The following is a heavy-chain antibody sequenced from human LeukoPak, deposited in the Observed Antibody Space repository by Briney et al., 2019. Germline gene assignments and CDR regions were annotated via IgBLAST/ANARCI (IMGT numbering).Heavy chain of an antibody. Sequence: GGSLRLSCAASGFSFGNHGMHWVRQAPGKRLEWVAVIWDDGNNKRYANSVNGRFTISRDNSENTLYLQMNGLTAEDTAMYYCARDAVDTANAVWGQGTTVTVSS. CDR1: GFSFGNHG. CDR2: IWDDGNNK. J-gene: IGHJ6*02. V-gene: IGHV3-33*01. CDR3: ARDAVDTANAV. D-gene: IGHD5-18*01.